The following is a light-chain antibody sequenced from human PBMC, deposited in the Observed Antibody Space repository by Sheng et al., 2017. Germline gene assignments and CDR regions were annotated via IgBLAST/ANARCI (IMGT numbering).Light chain of an antibody. CDR3: QHSLGVPRT. CDR1: QSISTY. Sequence: DIQMTQSPSSLSASVGDRVTITCRASQSISTYVNWYQQRPGKAPKLLIYAATYLQSGVPSRFSGGGSGTVFALTINKVQAEDFATYYCQHSLGVPRTFGQGTKLEIQ. V-gene: IGKV1-39*01. J-gene: IGKJ2*02. CDR2: AAT.